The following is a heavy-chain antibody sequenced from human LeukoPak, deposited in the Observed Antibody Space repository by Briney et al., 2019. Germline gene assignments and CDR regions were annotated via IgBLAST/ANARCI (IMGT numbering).Heavy chain of an antibody. V-gene: IGHV2-5*02. Sequence: SGPTLVNPTQTLTLTCTFSGFSLSASGVGVGWIRQPPGNALEWLALIDWDDDKRYSPSLKSRLTITKDTSKNQVVLTMTNMDPVDTATYYCARLTSWELGRDVFDYWGQGTLVTVSS. CDR3: ARLTSWELGRDVFDY. CDR2: IDWDDDK. J-gene: IGHJ4*02. D-gene: IGHD1-26*01. CDR1: GFSLSASGVG.